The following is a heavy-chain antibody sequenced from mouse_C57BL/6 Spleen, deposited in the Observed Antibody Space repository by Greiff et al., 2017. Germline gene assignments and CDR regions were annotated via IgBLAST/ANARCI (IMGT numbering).Heavy chain of an antibody. V-gene: IGHV1-39*01. Sequence: EVQLQESGPDLVKPGASVKISCKASGYSFTDYNMHWVKQSTGKSLEWIGIINPYDGTTSYNQKFKGKATLTVDQSSSTAYMQLNSLTSEDSAVYNGSRDVARYFDVWGTGTTVTVSS. CDR3: SRDVARYFDV. CDR1: GYSFTDYN. J-gene: IGHJ1*03. CDR2: INPYDGTT. D-gene: IGHD1-3*01.